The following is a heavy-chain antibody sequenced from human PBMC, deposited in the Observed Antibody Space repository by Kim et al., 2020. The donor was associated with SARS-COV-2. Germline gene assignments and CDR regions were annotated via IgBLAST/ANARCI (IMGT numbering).Heavy chain of an antibody. CDR2: TYYRSKWYN. CDR1: GDSVSSNSAA. CDR3: ARDPAPPYSSSWYGDAFDI. V-gene: IGHV6-1*01. J-gene: IGHJ3*02. Sequence: SQTLSLTCAISGDSVSSNSAAWNWIRQSPSRGLEWLGRTYYRSKWYNDYAVSVKSRITINPDTSKNQFSLQLNSVTPEDTAVYYCARDPAPPYSSSWYGDAFDIWGQGTMVTVSS. D-gene: IGHD6-13*01.